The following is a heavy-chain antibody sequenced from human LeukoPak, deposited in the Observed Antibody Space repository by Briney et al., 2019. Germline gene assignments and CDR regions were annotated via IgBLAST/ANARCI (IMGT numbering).Heavy chain of an antibody. CDR2: IKQDGSEK. CDR3: VRDLAGPPQEAFDI. CDR1: GFSLSSYW. Sequence: PGGSLRLSCAASGFSLSSYWMSWVRQAPGKGLEWVANIKQDGSEKYYVDSVKGRFTISRDNAQNSLYLQMNSLRAEDTAVYYCVRDLAGPPQEAFDIWGQGTVVTVSS. J-gene: IGHJ3*02. V-gene: IGHV3-7*01.